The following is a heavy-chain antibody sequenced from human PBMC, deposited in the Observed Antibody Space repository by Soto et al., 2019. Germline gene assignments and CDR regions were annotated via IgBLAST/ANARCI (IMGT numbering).Heavy chain of an antibody. Sequence: ASVKVSCKASGYTFTSYGISWVRQAPGQGLEWMGWISAYNGNTNYAQKLQGRVTMTTDTSTSTAYMELRSLRSDDTAVYYCAALGYCSSTSCYAHHYWGQGTLVTVSS. CDR2: ISAYNGNT. D-gene: IGHD2-2*01. J-gene: IGHJ4*02. V-gene: IGHV1-18*01. CDR3: AALGYCSSTSCYAHHY. CDR1: GYTFTSYG.